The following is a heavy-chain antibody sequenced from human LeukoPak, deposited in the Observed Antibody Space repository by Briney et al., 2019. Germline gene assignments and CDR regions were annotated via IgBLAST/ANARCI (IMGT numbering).Heavy chain of an antibody. Sequence: SVKVSCKASGGTFSSYAISWVRQAPGQGLEWMGGIIPIFGTANCAQKFQGRVTITADESTSTAYMELSSLRSEDTAVYYCARDNRRDGYNFSEDWGQGTLVTVSS. J-gene: IGHJ4*02. CDR1: GGTFSSYA. D-gene: IGHD5-24*01. CDR3: ARDNRRDGYNFSED. CDR2: IIPIFGTA. V-gene: IGHV1-69*13.